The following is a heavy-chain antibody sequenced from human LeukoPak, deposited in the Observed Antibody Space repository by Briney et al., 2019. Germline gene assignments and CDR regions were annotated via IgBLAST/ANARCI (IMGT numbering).Heavy chain of an antibody. CDR1: GFTFSSYE. Sequence: PGGSLRLSCAASGFTFSSYEMNWVRQAPGKGLEWVSVISGNGGTTYYGDSVKGRFSISRDNSKNTLILQMNSLRAEDTAVYYCAKGTYYYESSGYYYGPTFDNWGQGTLVTVSA. CDR3: AKGTYYYESSGYYYGPTFDN. D-gene: IGHD3-22*01. J-gene: IGHJ4*02. CDR2: ISGNGGTT. V-gene: IGHV3-23*01.